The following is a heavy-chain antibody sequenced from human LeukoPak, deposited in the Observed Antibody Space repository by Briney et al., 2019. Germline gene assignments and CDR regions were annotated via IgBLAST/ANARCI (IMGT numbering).Heavy chain of an antibody. Sequence: ASVKVSCKASGYTFTGYYMHWVRQAPGQGLEWMGWLNPNSGGTNYAQNLQGRVTMTRDTSISTGYMELSRLRSDDTAVYYCARDLDNYSGSGSYYNGDPLFQHWGQGTLVTVSS. CDR1: GYTFTGYY. CDR2: LNPNSGGT. V-gene: IGHV1-2*02. D-gene: IGHD3-10*01. J-gene: IGHJ1*01. CDR3: ARDLDNYSGSGSYYNGDPLFQH.